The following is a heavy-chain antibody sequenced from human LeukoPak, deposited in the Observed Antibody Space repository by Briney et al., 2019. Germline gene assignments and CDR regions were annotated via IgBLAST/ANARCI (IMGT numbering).Heavy chain of an antibody. J-gene: IGHJ4*02. V-gene: IGHV4-59*01. CDR2: IYYSGST. Sequence: SETLSLTCTVSGGSISSYYWSWIRQPPGKGLEWIGYIYYSGSTNYNPSLKSRVTISVDTSKNQFSLKLSSVTAADTAVYYCARGMRKTIFGVVIELFDYWGQGTLVTVSS. D-gene: IGHD3-3*01. CDR3: ARGMRKTIFGVVIELFDY. CDR1: GGSISSYY.